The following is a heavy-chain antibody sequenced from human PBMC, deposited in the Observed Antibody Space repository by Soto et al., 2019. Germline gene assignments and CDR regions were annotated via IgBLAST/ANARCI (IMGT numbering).Heavy chain of an antibody. CDR1: GGSITTNNW. Sequence: SETLSLTCGVSGGSITTNNWWSWVRQSPGTGLEWLGEIYHSGTTNYNASLKNRVTISVDKSKNHFSLNLNSVTAADSVVYYCARWDFGNPYFFDYWGQGILVTVSS. D-gene: IGHD3-3*01. J-gene: IGHJ4*02. CDR2: IYHSGTT. V-gene: IGHV4-4*02. CDR3: ARWDFGNPYFFDY.